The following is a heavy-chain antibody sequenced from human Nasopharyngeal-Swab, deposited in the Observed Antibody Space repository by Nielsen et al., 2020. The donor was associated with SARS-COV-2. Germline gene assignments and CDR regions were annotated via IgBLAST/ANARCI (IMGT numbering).Heavy chain of an antibody. V-gene: IGHV3-21*01. CDR2: ISSSSSYI. D-gene: IGHD3-10*01. CDR3: ARGGGSGSYWDY. J-gene: IGHJ4*02. CDR1: GFTFSSYS. Sequence: GVLKISCAASGFTFSSYSMNWVRQAPGKGLEWVSSISSSSSYIYYADSVKGRFTISRDNAKNSLYLQMNSLRAEDTAVYYCARGGGSGSYWDYWGQGTLVTVSS.